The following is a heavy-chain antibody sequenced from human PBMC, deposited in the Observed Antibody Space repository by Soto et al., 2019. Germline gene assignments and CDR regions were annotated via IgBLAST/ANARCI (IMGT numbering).Heavy chain of an antibody. V-gene: IGHV4-30-4*01. CDR3: ARTKDIVADYYYYYGMDV. D-gene: IGHD5-12*01. CDR2: IYYSGST. J-gene: IGHJ6*02. CDR1: GGSISSGDYY. Sequence: SETLSLTCTVSGGSISSGDYYWSWIRQPPGKGLEWIGYIYYSGSTYYNPSLKSRVTISVDTSKNKFSLKLSSVTAADTTVYYCARTKDIVADYYYYYGMDVWGQGTTVTVSS.